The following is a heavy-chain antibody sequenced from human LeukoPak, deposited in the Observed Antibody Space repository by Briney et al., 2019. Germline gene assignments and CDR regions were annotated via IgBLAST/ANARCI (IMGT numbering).Heavy chain of an antibody. CDR3: ARGDYCDYEWFDP. Sequence: ASVTVSCKASGYTFTGYYMHWVGQARGQGVEWMGWINPNSGGTNYAQKLQGRVTMNRDRSSSTAYMEVSRQRDEDTDVYYCARGDYCDYEWFDPWGQGTLVTVSS. V-gene: IGHV1-2*02. CDR1: GYTFTGYY. D-gene: IGHD4-17*01. CDR2: INPNSGGT. J-gene: IGHJ5*02.